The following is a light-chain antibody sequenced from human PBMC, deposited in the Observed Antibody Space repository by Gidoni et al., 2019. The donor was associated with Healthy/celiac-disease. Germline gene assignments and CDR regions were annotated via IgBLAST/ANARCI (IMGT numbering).Light chain of an antibody. V-gene: IGKV1-9*01. CDR3: QQLNSYPIFT. Sequence: DIQLTQSPSFLSASVGDRVTITCRASQGISSYLAWYQQKPGNAPKLLIYAASTLQSGVPSRFSGSGSGTEFTLTISSLQPEDFATYYCQQLNSYPIFTFGPGTKVDIK. J-gene: IGKJ3*01. CDR1: QGISSY. CDR2: AAS.